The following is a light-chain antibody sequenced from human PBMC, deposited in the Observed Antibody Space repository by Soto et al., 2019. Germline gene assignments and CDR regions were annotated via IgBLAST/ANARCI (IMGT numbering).Light chain of an antibody. Sequence: EILLTQCPAPLFLCSVELATLSCRATRSVSSYLAWYQQKPGQAPRLLIYDASSRPTDIPARFSGSGSGTDFTLTISSLEPEDFALYYCQQRSNWPINCGQGTRLEIK. CDR3: QQRSNWPIN. CDR2: DAS. V-gene: IGKV3-11*01. J-gene: IGKJ5*01. CDR1: RSVSSY.